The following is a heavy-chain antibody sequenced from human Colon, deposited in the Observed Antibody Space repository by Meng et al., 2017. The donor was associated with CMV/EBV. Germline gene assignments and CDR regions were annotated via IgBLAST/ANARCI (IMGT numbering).Heavy chain of an antibody. CDR3: ARSGGGYYDHSGHYHFYFNP. CDR2: YNGNT. J-gene: IGHJ5*02. D-gene: IGHD3-16*01. CDR1: IIPGEYY. Sequence: IIPGEYYWNWIRKPPGKAPEWISYYNGNTYFHPSFQSRASISADTSKNQFSLHLRSVTASDTAVYYCARSGGGYYDHSGHYHFYFNPWGQGTLVTVSS. V-gene: IGHV4-30-4*01.